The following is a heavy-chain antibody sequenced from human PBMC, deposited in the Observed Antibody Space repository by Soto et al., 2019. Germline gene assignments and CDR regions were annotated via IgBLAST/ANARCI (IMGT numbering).Heavy chain of an antibody. CDR3: ARDQGGQLSNKVGFDP. CDR2: IIPIFGTA. CDR1: GGTFSSYA. Sequence: QVQLVQSGAGVKKPGSSVKVSCKASGGTFSSYAITWVRQAPGQGLEWMGWIIPIFGTANYAQKFQGRVTITADESTSTAYMELSSLRSEDTAVYYCARDQGGQLSNKVGFDPWGQGTLVTVSS. D-gene: IGHD5-18*01. V-gene: IGHV1-69*01. J-gene: IGHJ5*02.